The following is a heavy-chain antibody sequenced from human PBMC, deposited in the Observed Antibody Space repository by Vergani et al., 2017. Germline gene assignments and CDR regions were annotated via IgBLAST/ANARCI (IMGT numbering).Heavy chain of an antibody. CDR3: AKDPSPRLDYYYYMDV. Sequence: EAQLVESGGGLVQPGRSLRLSCAASGFTFDDYAMHWVRQAPGKGLEWVSGISWNSGSIGYADSVKGRFTISRDNAKNSLYLQMNSLRAEDTALYYCAKDPSPRLDYYYYMDVWGKGTTVTVSS. V-gene: IGHV3-9*01. CDR2: ISWNSGSI. J-gene: IGHJ6*03. CDR1: GFTFDDYA.